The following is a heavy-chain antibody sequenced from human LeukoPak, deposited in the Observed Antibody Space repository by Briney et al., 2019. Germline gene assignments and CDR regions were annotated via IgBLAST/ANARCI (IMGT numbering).Heavy chain of an antibody. CDR2: IYSGGST. V-gene: IGHV3-53*01. CDR3: AREGASSQENDAFDI. D-gene: IGHD6-19*01. CDR1: GFTVSSNY. J-gene: IGHJ3*02. Sequence: GGSLRLSCAASGFTVSSNYMSWVRQAPGKGLEWVSVIYSGGSTYYADSVKGRFTISRDNSKNTLYLQMNSLRAEDTAVYYCAREGASSQENDAFDIWGQGTMVTVSS.